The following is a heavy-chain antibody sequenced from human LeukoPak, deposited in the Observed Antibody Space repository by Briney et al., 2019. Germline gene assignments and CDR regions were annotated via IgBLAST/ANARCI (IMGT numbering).Heavy chain of an antibody. D-gene: IGHD3-10*01. Sequence: PSETLSLTCTVSGGSISSYYWSWIRQPPGKGLEWIAYIYYSGSTNYNPSLKSRVTISVDTSKNQFSLKLSSVTAADTAVYYCARGHYYGSGSLPFDYWGQGTLVTVSS. CDR2: IYYSGST. J-gene: IGHJ4*02. V-gene: IGHV4-59*01. CDR1: GGSISSYY. CDR3: ARGHYYGSGSLPFDY.